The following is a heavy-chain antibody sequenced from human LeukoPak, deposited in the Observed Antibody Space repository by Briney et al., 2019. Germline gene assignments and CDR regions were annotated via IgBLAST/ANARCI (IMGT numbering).Heavy chain of an antibody. J-gene: IGHJ5*02. Sequence: ASVKVSCKASGYTFTSYGISWVRQAPGQGLEWMGWISAYNGNTNYAQKLQGRVTMTTDTSTSTAYMELRSLRSDDTAVYYCARDPVQKYSSGPGWFDRWGQGTLVTVSS. V-gene: IGHV1-18*01. CDR1: GYTFTSYG. CDR2: ISAYNGNT. D-gene: IGHD6-19*01. CDR3: ARDPVQKYSSGPGWFDR.